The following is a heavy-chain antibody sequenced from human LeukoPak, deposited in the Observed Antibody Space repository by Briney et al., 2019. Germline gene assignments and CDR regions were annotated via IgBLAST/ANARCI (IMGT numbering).Heavy chain of an antibody. CDR1: GFILRNYG. CDR3: AREIYCSSTSCYIV. CDR2: ITSGGTTM. D-gene: IGHD2-2*02. V-gene: IGHV3-48*03. Sequence: PGGSLRLSCAASGFILRNYGMNWVRQAPRRGLEWVSYITSGGTTMYYADSVKGRFTISRDNAKNSLYLQMNSLRAEDTAVYYCAREIYCSSTSCYIVWGQGTTVTVSS. J-gene: IGHJ6*02.